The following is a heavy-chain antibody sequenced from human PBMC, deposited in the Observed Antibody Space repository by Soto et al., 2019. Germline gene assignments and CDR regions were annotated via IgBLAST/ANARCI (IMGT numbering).Heavy chain of an antibody. J-gene: IGHJ6*02. CDR3: ARDLEGDYGFFGASYGMDV. CDR1: GFTVSSNY. Sequence: EVQLVESGGGLIQPGGSLRLSCAASGFTVSSNYMSWVRQAPGKGLEWVSVIYSGGSTYYADSVKGRFTISRDNSKNTLYLQMNSLRAEDTAVYYCARDLEGDYGFFGASYGMDVWGQGTTVTVSS. D-gene: IGHD4-17*01. CDR2: IYSGGST. V-gene: IGHV3-53*01.